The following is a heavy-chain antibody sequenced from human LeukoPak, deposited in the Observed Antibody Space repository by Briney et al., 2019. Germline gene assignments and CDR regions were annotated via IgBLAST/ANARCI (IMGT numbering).Heavy chain of an antibody. CDR3: ARIWKSGHDH. J-gene: IGHJ4*02. V-gene: IGHV2-70*11. CDR1: GFSLSTCGMC. CDR2: IDWDDDK. Sequence: ESGPALLKPTQTLTLTCTFSGFSLSTCGMCLIWIRHPPGKALNWLARIDWDDDKYHSTSLKTRLTISKGTSKNQVVLIMNNMGPVDTATYYCARIWKSGHDHWGQGTLVTVSS. D-gene: IGHD5-12*01.